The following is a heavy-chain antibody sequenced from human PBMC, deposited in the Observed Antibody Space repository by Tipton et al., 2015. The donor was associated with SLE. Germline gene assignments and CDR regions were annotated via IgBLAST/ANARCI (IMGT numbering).Heavy chain of an antibody. Sequence: TLSLTCAVYGGSFSGYYWSWIRQPPGKGLEWIGSIYYSGSTYYNPSLKSRVTISVDTSKNQFSLKLSSVTAADTAVYYCARDDLTVGAFDIWGQGTMVTVSS. J-gene: IGHJ3*02. D-gene: IGHD4-11*01. CDR3: ARDDLTVGAFDI. CDR1: GGSFSGYY. V-gene: IGHV4-34*01. CDR2: IYYSGST.